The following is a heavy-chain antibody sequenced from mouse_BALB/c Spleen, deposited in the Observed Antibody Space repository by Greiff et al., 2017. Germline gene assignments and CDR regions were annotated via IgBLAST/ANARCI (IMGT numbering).Heavy chain of an antibody. CDR3: ARDLGYAMDY. D-gene: IGHD4-1*01. V-gene: IGHV5-4*02. Sequence: EVQLVESGGGLVKPGGSLKLSCAASGFTFSDYYMYWVRQTPEKRLEWVATISDGGSYTYYPDSVKGRFTISRDNAKNNLYLQMSSLKSEDTAMYYCARDLGYAMDYWGQGTSVTVSS. CDR1: GFTFSDYY. J-gene: IGHJ4*01. CDR2: ISDGGSYT.